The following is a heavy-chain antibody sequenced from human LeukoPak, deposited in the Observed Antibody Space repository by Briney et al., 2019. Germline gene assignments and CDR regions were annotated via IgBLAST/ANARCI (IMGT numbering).Heavy chain of an antibody. CDR3: ARVDCSGGSCYSYFDY. CDR2: IYYSGST. CDR1: GGSISSYY. V-gene: IGHV4-59*01. J-gene: IGHJ4*02. D-gene: IGHD2-15*01. Sequence: RSSETLSLTCTVSGGSISSYYWSWIRQPPGKGLEWIGYIYYSGSTNYNPSLKSRVTISVDTSKNQFSLKLSSVTAADTAVYYCARVDCSGGSCYSYFDYWGQGTLVTVSS.